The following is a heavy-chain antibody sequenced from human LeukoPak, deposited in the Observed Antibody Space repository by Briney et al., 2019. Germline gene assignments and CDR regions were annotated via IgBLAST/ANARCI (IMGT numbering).Heavy chain of an antibody. Sequence: QPGGSLRLSCAASGFTFSSYAMSWVRQAPGKGLEWVSYISSSGSTIYYADSVKGRFTISRDNAKNSLYLQMNSLRAEDTAVYYCARDEYGGSHYGMDVWGQGTTVTVSS. D-gene: IGHD2-15*01. V-gene: IGHV3-48*04. CDR1: GFTFSSYA. J-gene: IGHJ6*02. CDR3: ARDEYGGSHYGMDV. CDR2: ISSSGSTI.